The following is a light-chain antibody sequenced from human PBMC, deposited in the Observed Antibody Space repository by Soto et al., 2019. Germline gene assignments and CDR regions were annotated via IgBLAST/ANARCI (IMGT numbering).Light chain of an antibody. CDR1: QDIGNQ. CDR3: QHFASLPYT. J-gene: IGKJ2*01. CDR2: DAV. V-gene: IGKV1-33*01. Sequence: DIPMAQSPSSLSAFIGDSVTVTCQASQDIGNQLNWYRQAPGKAPQLLIYDAVNLERGVPPRFSGSGSGTDFTFTIAGLQADDVATYYCQHFASLPYTFGRGTSLEV.